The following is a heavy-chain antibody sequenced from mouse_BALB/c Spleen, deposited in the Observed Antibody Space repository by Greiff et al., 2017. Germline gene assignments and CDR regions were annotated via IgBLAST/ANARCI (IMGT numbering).Heavy chain of an antibody. J-gene: IGHJ4*01. CDR1: GFSFTGYG. CDR2: IWGDGST. D-gene: IGHD2-4*01. CDR3: AREIYYDYDGCAMDY. Sequence: VQLQQSGPGLVAPSQSLSITCTVSGFSFTGYGVTWVRQPPGKGLEWLGMIWGDGSTDYNSALKSRLSISKDNSTSQVFLKMNSLQTDDTARYYWAREIYYDYDGCAMDYWGQGTSVTVSS. V-gene: IGHV2-6-7*01.